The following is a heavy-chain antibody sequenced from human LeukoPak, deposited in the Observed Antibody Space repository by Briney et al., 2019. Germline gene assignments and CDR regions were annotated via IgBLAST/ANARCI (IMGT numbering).Heavy chain of an antibody. J-gene: IGHJ4*02. V-gene: IGHV4-39*01. CDR2: IYYSAST. CDR1: VGSISSSSYY. D-gene: IGHD6-13*01. Sequence: SETLSLTCTVSVGSISSSSYYWDWIRQPPGKGLEWIVSIYYSASTYYNPSLKSRVTISVDTSKNQFSLALTSVTAADRAVYYCARHGSAAAGHGYFDYWGQGTLVTVSS. CDR3: ARHGSAAAGHGYFDY.